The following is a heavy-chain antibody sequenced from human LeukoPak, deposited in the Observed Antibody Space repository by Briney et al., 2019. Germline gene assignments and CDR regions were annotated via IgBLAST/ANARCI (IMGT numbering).Heavy chain of an antibody. J-gene: IGHJ4*02. CDR3: ARVGVGGWGSVWDH. Sequence: GGSLRLSCAASDFTCRTYSMIWARQTAGTGLEWISYISSGGGVTHYAESVKGRFSISRDNAKNSVFLQMNRLKDEDSAVYFCARVGVGGWGSVWDHWGQGALVTVSS. CDR2: ISSGGGVT. V-gene: IGHV3-48*02. D-gene: IGHD3-16*01. CDR1: DFTCRTYS.